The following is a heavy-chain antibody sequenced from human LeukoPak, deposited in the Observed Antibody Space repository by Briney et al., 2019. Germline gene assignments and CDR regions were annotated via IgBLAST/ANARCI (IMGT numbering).Heavy chain of an antibody. D-gene: IGHD5/OR15-5a*01. J-gene: IGHJ3*02. Sequence: PGGSLRLSCAASGFTFSSYGMHWVRQAPGKGLEWVAVISYDGSNKYYADSVKGRFTISRDNSKNTLYLQMNSLRAEDTAVYYCARDWSTPLDAFDIWGQGTMVTVSS. V-gene: IGHV3-30*03. CDR2: ISYDGSNK. CDR3: ARDWSTPLDAFDI. CDR1: GFTFSSYG.